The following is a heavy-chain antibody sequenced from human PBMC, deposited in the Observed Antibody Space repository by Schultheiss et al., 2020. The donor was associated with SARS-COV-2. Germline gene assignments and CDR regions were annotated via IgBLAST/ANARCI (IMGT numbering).Heavy chain of an antibody. J-gene: IGHJ6*02. CDR3: ARDLNFDWLLRVRYYGMDV. CDR2: ISGYNGNT. Sequence: ASVKVSCKASGYNLTSYGISWVRQAPGQGLEWMGWISGYNGNTNYAQKFQGRVTMTRDTSISTAYMELSRLRSDDTAVYYCARDLNFDWLLRVRYYGMDVWGQGTTVTVSS. V-gene: IGHV1-18*01. CDR1: GYNLTSYG. D-gene: IGHD3-9*01.